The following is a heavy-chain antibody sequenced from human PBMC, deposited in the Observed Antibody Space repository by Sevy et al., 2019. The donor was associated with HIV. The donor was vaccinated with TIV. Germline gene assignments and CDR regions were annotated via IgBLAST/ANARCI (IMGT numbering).Heavy chain of an antibody. CDR3: AGENAWGRGYS. J-gene: IGHJ4*02. CDR1: GGSITSLY. Sequence: LLQPPETLSLTCTVSGGSITSLYWNWIRQPPGKGLEWIANIYYNGHINYNPALKSRVTLSLDTSKNQFSLRLSSVTAADTAMYYCAGENAWGRGYSWGQGTLVTVSS. CDR2: IYYNGHI. D-gene: IGHD1-26*01. V-gene: IGHV4-59*08.